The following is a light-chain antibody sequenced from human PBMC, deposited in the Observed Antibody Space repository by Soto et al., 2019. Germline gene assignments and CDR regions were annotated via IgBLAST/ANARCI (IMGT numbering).Light chain of an antibody. V-gene: IGKV1-5*03. CDR1: QSISSW. CDR2: KAS. CDR3: QQYNSYSPWT. J-gene: IGKJ1*01. Sequence: DIQMTQSPSTLSASVGDRVTITCRASQSISSWLAWYQQKPGKAPKLLIYKASSLESGVPSRFSGSGSGTEFTLTISSLQPDDFATYSCQQYNSYSPWTFGKGTKV.